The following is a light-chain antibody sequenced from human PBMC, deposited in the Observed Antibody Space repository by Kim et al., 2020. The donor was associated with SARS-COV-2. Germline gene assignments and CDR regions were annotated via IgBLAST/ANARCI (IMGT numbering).Light chain of an antibody. CDR3: NSRDSDDNVV. V-gene: IGLV3-19*01. CDR1: SLRCYS. J-gene: IGLJ2*01. CDR2: SKN. Sequence: VALGQAVRITCQGDSLRCYSTTWYQQKPGQAPILIFYSKNSRPSGIPGRFSGCSSGNTASMTIAGTQADDAADYCCNSRDSDDNVVFGGGTQVTVL.